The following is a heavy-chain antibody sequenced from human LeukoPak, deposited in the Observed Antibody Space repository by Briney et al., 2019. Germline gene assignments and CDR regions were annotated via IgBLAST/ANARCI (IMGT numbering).Heavy chain of an antibody. D-gene: IGHD2-2*01. Sequence: PGGSLRHSCVASGFSSSDYTMNWVRQSPGKGLEWVSGISVSDDSTYYADSVKGRFTISRDKSNNMLYLQMNSLRAEDTAVYYCARDRFCVSTNCPYDCWGQGTPVTVSS. CDR1: GFSSSDYT. CDR3: ARDRFCVSTNCPYDC. V-gene: IGHV3-23*01. J-gene: IGHJ4*02. CDR2: ISVSDDST.